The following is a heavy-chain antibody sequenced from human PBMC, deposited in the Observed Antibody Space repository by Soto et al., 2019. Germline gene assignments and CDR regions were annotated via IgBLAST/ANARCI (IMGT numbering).Heavy chain of an antibody. CDR2: IVVASGQT. V-gene: IGHV1-58*02. J-gene: IGHJ6*02. Sequence: AVKVSCKASGSGFIRSGIQWVRQAHGPRLEWIGWIVVASGQTNYAQTFRGRVATTRETSTATDYIELTGLTSEDTAVYFCSADRPDIGVGWWVWGQGTTVTVSS. D-gene: IGHD2-15*01. CDR3: SADRPDIGVGWWV. CDR1: GSGFIRSG.